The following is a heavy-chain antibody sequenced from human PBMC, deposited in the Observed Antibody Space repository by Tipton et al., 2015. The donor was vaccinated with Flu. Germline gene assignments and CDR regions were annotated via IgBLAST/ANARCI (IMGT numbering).Heavy chain of an antibody. Sequence: TLSLTCAVYGGSFSGYYWSWIRQPPGKGLEWIGEINHSGSTNYNPSLKSRVTISVDTSKNQFSLKLSSVTAADTAVYYCARAFDWLLHYFDYWGHGTLVTVSS. CDR1: GGSFSGYY. J-gene: IGHJ4*01. CDR3: ARAFDWLLHYFDY. D-gene: IGHD3-9*01. V-gene: IGHV4-34*01. CDR2: INHSGST.